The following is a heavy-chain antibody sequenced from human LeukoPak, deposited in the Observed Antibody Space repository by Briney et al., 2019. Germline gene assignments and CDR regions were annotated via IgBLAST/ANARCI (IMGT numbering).Heavy chain of an antibody. CDR2: IYSDGTT. V-gene: IGHV3-53*01. CDR1: GFTVSSND. CDR3: ARGRPLFYFDC. Sequence: GGSLRLSCAASGFTVSSNDMTWVRQAPGKGLECVSLIYSDGTTYYTDSVRGRFTISRDSSKNTLYLQMDSLRADDTAVYYCARGRPLFYFDCWGQGTLVTVSS. J-gene: IGHJ4*02.